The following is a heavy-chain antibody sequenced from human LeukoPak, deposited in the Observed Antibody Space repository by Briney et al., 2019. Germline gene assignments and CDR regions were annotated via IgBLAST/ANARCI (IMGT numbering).Heavy chain of an antibody. D-gene: IGHD6-19*01. CDR1: GCTSSSYW. CDR2: IYSDGSST. V-gene: IGHV3-74*01. Sequence: GGSLRLSCTASGCTSSSYWMHWVRQAPGKGLVWVSRIYSDGSSTSYADSVKGRFTISRDNAKNTLYLQMNSLRSEDTAVYYCARTYGSGRYPGDWFDPWGQGTLVTVSS. J-gene: IGHJ5*02. CDR3: ARTYGSGRYPGDWFDP.